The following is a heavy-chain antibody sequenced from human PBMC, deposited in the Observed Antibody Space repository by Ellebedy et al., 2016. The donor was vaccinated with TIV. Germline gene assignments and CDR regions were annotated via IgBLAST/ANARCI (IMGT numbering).Heavy chain of an antibody. V-gene: IGHV3-66*01. Sequence: GESLKISCAASGFTVSSNYMSWVRQAPGKGLEWVSVIYSGGSTYYADSVKGRFTISSDNSKNKLYLQMNSLTAEDTAVYYCAREPVPTWAYDSWGQGTLVTVSS. CDR2: IYSGGST. CDR3: AREPVPTWAYDS. D-gene: IGHD2-21*01. J-gene: IGHJ4*02. CDR1: GFTVSSNY.